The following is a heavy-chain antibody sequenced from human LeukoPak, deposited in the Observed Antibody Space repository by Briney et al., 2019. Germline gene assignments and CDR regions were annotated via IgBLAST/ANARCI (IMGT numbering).Heavy chain of an antibody. D-gene: IGHD1-1*01. Sequence: PSETLSLTCAVYGGSFSGYYWSWIRQPPGKGLEWIGEINHSGSTNYNPSLKSRVTISVDTSKNQFSLKLSSVTAADTAVYYCARDNPVDYYNNYGMDVWGQGITVTVSS. CDR2: INHSGST. CDR3: ARDNPVDYYNNYGMDV. J-gene: IGHJ6*02. CDR1: GGSFSGYY. V-gene: IGHV4-34*01.